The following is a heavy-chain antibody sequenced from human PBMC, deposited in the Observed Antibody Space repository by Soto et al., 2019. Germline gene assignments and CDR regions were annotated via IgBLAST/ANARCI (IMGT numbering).Heavy chain of an antibody. J-gene: IGHJ6*02. CDR3: ASQGLYYYGLDV. V-gene: IGHV3-74*01. CDR1: GFPFSTYW. Sequence: LRLSCAASGFPFSTYWMHWVRQAPGKGPVWVSRINNDGSTTRYADSVKGRFTISRDNAKNTLYLQMNSLRAEDTAVYYCASQGLYYYGLDVWGQGTTVTVSS. CDR2: INNDGSTT.